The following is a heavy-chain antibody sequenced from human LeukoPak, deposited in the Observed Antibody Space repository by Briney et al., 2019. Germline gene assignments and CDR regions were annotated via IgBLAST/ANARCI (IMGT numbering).Heavy chain of an antibody. Sequence: GGSLRLSCAASRFTFSSYSMNWVRQAPGKGLEWVSAISGGGGRTYYADSVKGRFTISRDSSKNTLYLLMNSLRAEDTAVYYCAKDQSQNIMILGFGYWGQGTLVTVSS. CDR1: RFTFSSYS. CDR2: ISGGGGRT. J-gene: IGHJ4*02. D-gene: IGHD3-16*01. CDR3: AKDQSQNIMILGFGY. V-gene: IGHV3-23*01.